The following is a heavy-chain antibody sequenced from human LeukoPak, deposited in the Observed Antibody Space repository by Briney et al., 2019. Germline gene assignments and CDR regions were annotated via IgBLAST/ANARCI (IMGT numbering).Heavy chain of an antibody. CDR1: GFTFSKYW. V-gene: IGHV3-74*01. CDR2: INTDGTVT. Sequence: XGSLRLSCAASGFTFSKYWMLWVRQAPGKGLESVSRINTDGTVTTYADSVKGRFTVSRDNADNTMFLQMNSVRDEDTAVYYCATKQWLAPPPDSWGQGTPVTVSS. CDR3: ATKQWLAPPPDS. D-gene: IGHD6-19*01. J-gene: IGHJ4*02.